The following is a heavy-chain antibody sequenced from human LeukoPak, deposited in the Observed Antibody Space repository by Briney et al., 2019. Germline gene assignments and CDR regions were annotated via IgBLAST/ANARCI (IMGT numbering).Heavy chain of an antibody. CDR3: ARVRARYYGMDV. D-gene: IGHD3-10*01. Sequence: SQTQSLTCAVSGGSISSGGYSWSWIRQPPGKGLEWIGYIYHSGSTYYNPSLKSRVTISVDRSKNQFSLKLSSVTAADTAVYYCARVRARYYGMDVWGQGTTVTVSS. J-gene: IGHJ6*02. CDR2: IYHSGST. V-gene: IGHV4-30-2*01. CDR1: GGSISSGGYS.